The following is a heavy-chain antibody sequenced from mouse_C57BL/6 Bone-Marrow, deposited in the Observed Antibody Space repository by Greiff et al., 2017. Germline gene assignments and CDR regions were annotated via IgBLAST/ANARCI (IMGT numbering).Heavy chain of an antibody. J-gene: IGHJ2*01. D-gene: IGHD4-1*01. CDR1: GYTFTSYG. CDR3: APANSDPLDY. V-gene: IGHV1-81*01. Sequence: QVQLQQSGAELARPGASVKLSCKASGYTFTSYGISWVKQRTGQGLEWIGEIYPSNGNTYYNEKFKGKDTLTADKSSSTAYMELRSLTSEDSAVYFCAPANSDPLDYWGQGTTLTVSS. CDR2: IYPSNGNT.